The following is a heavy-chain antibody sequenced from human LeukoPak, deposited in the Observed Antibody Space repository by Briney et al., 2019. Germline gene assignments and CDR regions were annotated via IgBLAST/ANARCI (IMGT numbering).Heavy chain of an antibody. CDR1: GYTFISYG. CDR2: ISTYNGNT. V-gene: IGHV1-18*01. D-gene: IGHD3-9*01. Sequence: ASVKVSCKASGYTFISYGISWARQAPGQGLEWLGWISTYNGNTNYAQKFQGRVTMTTDTSTSTAYMELRSLRSDDTAVYYCARDPDISTNWFDPWGQGTLVTVSS. J-gene: IGHJ5*02. CDR3: ARDPDISTNWFDP.